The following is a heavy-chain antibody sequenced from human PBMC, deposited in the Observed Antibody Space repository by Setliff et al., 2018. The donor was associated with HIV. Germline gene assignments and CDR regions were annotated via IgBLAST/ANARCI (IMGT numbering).Heavy chain of an antibody. Sequence: PSETLSLTCTVSGGPISSYYWSWIRQSPGKGLEWIGYIDDTGATKYNPSLKSRLTMSLDTSKNHLSLNLPSVTAADTAIYFCAKRGGGGSLFYYYYSYIDVWGKGTTVTVSS. CDR2: IDDTGAT. D-gene: IGHD1-26*01. CDR3: AKRGGGGSLFYYYYSYIDV. V-gene: IGHV4-59*08. CDR1: GGPISSYY. J-gene: IGHJ6*03.